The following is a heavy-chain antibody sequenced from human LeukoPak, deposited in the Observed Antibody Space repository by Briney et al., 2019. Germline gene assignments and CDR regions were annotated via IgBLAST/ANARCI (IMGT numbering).Heavy chain of an antibody. Sequence: SETLSLTCTVSGGSISSYYWSWIRQPAGKGLEWIGRIYTSGSTNYNPSLKSRVTMSVDTSKNQFSLKLSSVTAADTAVYYCARGGYSSGWYYFDYGGQGTLVTVSS. CDR3: ARGGYSSGWYYFDY. CDR2: IYTSGST. J-gene: IGHJ4*02. V-gene: IGHV4-4*07. D-gene: IGHD6-19*01. CDR1: GGSISSYY.